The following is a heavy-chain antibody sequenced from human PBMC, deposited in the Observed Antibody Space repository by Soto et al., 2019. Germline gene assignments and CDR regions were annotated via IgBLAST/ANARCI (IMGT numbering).Heavy chain of an antibody. CDR3: ARHIARKGGIAAAGTDWFDP. Sequence: SETLSLTCTVSGGSISSSSYYWGWIHQPPGKGLEWIGSIYYSGSTYYNPSLKSRVTISVDTSKNQFSLKLSSVTAADTAVYYCARHIARKGGIAAAGTDWFDPWGQGTLVTVSS. D-gene: IGHD6-13*01. J-gene: IGHJ5*02. CDR2: IYYSGST. CDR1: GGSISSSSYY. V-gene: IGHV4-39*01.